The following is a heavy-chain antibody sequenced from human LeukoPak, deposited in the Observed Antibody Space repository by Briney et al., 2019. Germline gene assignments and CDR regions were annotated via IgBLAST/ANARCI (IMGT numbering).Heavy chain of an antibody. Sequence: GGSLRLSCAASGVTFNNYTMNWVCQAPGKGLEWVSSISRNGIYIKYVDSVKGRFTVSRDNAKNSLYLQMNSLRAEDTAVYYCARDGLPATVANWFDPWGRGTLVTVSS. J-gene: IGHJ5*02. CDR3: ARDGLPATVANWFDP. CDR1: GVTFNNYT. D-gene: IGHD2-15*01. CDR2: ISRNGIYI. V-gene: IGHV3-21*01.